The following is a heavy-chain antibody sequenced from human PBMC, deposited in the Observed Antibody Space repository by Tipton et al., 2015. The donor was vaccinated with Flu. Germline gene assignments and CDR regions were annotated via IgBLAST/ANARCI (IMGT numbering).Heavy chain of an antibody. V-gene: IGHV4-38-2*01. Sequence: TLSLTCAVSGYSISSGYYWGWIRQPPGKGLEWIGSIYHSGSTYYNPSLKSRVTISVDTSKNQFSLKLSSVTAADTAVYYCARADTDYDCVSAYFDYWGQGTLVTVSS. J-gene: IGHJ4*02. D-gene: IGHD3-16*01. CDR3: ARADTDYDCVSAYFDY. CDR2: IYHSGST. CDR1: GYSISSGYY.